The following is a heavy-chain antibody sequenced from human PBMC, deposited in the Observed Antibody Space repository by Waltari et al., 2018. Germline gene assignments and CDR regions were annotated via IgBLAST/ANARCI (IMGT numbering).Heavy chain of an antibody. CDR3: AREVRGKGNFDY. Sequence: QLQLQESGPGLVKPSETLSLTCPVSGGSIRSSSYYWGWIRQPPGKGLEWIGSIYYSGSTYYNPSLKSRVTISVDTSKNQFSLKLSSVTAADTAVYYCAREVRGKGNFDYWGQGTLVTVSS. J-gene: IGHJ4*02. D-gene: IGHD3-10*01. CDR2: IYYSGST. V-gene: IGHV4-39*07. CDR1: GGSIRSSSYY.